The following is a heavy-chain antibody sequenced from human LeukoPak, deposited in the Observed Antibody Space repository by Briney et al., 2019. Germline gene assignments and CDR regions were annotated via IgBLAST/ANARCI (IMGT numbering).Heavy chain of an antibody. V-gene: IGHV4-59*01. Sequence: SETLSLTCTVSGGSISSYYWSWIRQPPGKGLEWVGYIYYSGSTNYNPSLKSRVTISVDTSKNQFSLKLSSVTAADTAVYYCARVGYCSGGSCYTDYWGQGTLVTASS. D-gene: IGHD2-15*01. CDR3: ARVGYCSGGSCYTDY. CDR2: IYYSGST. J-gene: IGHJ4*02. CDR1: GGSISSYY.